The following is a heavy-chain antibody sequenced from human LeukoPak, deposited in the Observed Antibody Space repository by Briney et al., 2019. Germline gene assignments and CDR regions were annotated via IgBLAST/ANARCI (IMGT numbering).Heavy chain of an antibody. CDR1: GFTFSSYG. J-gene: IGHJ3*02. CDR2: ISYDGSNK. CDR3: AKDRRGGWYFAFDI. V-gene: IGHV3-30*18. Sequence: GGSLRLSCAASGFTFSSYGMHWVRQAPGKGLEWVAVISYDGSNKYYADSVKGRFTISRDNSKNTLYLQMNSLRAEDTAVYYCAKDRRGGWYFAFDIWGQGTMVTVSS. D-gene: IGHD6-19*01.